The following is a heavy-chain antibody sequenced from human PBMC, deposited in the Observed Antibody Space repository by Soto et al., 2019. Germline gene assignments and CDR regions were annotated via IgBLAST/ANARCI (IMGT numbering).Heavy chain of an antibody. D-gene: IGHD6-19*01. CDR3: ARGNGNSAWKIDY. V-gene: IGHV4-31*03. Sequence: QVQLQESGPGQVKPSQTLSLTCTVSGGSISSGGYYWSWIRQLPGKGLEWMGYIYYSGTTYYNPSLKRRVTISVDTSKNHFSLKLTSVTAADTAVYYCARGNGNSAWKIDYWGQGTQVTVSS. J-gene: IGHJ4*02. CDR1: GGSISSGGYY. CDR2: IYYSGTT.